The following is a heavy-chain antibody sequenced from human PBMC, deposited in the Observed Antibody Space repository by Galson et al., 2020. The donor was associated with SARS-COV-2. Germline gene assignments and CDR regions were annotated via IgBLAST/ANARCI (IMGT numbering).Heavy chain of an antibody. J-gene: IGHJ6*02. Sequence: TGGSLRLSCAASGFTFGSYSMNWVRQAPGKGLEWVSSISSSSNYIYYADSVKGRFTISRDNAKNSLYLQMNSLRDEDTAVYYCVGATLYYYYGMDVWPRDHGHRLL. CDR1: GFTFGSYS. D-gene: IGHD1-26*01. V-gene: IGHV3-21*01. CDR2: ISSSSNYI. CDR3: VGATLYYYYGMDV.